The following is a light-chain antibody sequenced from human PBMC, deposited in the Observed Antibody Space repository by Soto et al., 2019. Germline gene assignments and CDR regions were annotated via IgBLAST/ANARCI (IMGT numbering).Light chain of an antibody. CDR1: QSINNR. J-gene: IGKJ1*01. V-gene: IGKV1-5*01. CDR3: QQYAESPRT. Sequence: IQMTQSPSTLSASIGDRVTITCRASQSINNRLAWYQQMPGKAPNLLIYDASSRATGIPDRFTGSASGTDFTLTISRLEPEDFAVYYCQQYAESPRTFGQGTKVDIK. CDR2: DAS.